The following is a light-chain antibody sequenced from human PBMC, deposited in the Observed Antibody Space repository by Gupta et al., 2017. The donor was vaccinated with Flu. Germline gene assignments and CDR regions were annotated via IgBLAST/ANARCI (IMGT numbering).Light chain of an antibody. CDR1: RSNIGAGFD. CDR3: QSYDGSLSGFWV. CDR2: GNT. J-gene: IGLJ3*02. Sequence: QSVLTPPPSVSGAPGQGVTISCTGSRSNIGAGFDVHWYQQLPGSAPKLLIYGNTNRPSGVPDRFSGSKSGTSASLAITGLQAEDDADYYCQSYDGSLSGFWVFGGGTKLTVL. V-gene: IGLV1-40*01.